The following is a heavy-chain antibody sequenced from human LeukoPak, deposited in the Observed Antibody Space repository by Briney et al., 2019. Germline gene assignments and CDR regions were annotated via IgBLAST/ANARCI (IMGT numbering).Heavy chain of an antibody. CDR3: AELGITMIGGV. V-gene: IGHV3-48*03. D-gene: IGHD3-10*02. J-gene: IGHJ6*04. CDR2: ISSSGSTI. Sequence: QTGGSLRLSCAASGFTFSSYEMNWVRRAPGKGLEWVSYISSSGSTIYYADSVKGRFTISRDNAKNSLYLQINSLRAEDTAVYYCAELGITMIGGVWGKGTTVTISS. CDR1: GFTFSSYE.